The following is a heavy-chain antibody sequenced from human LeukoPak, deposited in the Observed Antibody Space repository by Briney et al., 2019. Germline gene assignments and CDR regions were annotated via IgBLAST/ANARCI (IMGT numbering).Heavy chain of an antibody. CDR3: ARDSGDAFDF. D-gene: IGHD1-14*01. Sequence: GASVNVSCRASGYRFTGYYKHWVRQAPGQGPEWMGWINPNSGGINYAQKFQGRVTMTRDTSINTVYMELNRPTSDDTAVYYCARDSGDAFDFWGQGTMVTVSS. V-gene: IGHV1-2*02. J-gene: IGHJ3*01. CDR2: INPNSGGI. CDR1: GYRFTGYY.